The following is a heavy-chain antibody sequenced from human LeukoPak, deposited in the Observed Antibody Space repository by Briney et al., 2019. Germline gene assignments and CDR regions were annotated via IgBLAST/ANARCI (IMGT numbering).Heavy chain of an antibody. D-gene: IGHD2-15*01. Sequence: PSETLSLTCTVSGGSINSGGYFWTWIRQHPGKGLEWIGYIYYSGSAYYNPSLGSRVTMSLDTSKIRFSLSLTSVTAADTAVYFCARLSCTGASCSWGGAFDIWGQGTMVTVSS. V-gene: IGHV4-31*03. CDR3: ARLSCTGASCSWGGAFDI. J-gene: IGHJ3*02. CDR2: IYYSGSA. CDR1: GGSINSGGYF.